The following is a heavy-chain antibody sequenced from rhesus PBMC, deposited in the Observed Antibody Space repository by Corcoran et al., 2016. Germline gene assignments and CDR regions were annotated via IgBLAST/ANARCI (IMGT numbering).Heavy chain of an antibody. CDR2: ISGSGWST. Sequence: QLQLQESGPGLVKPSETLSLPCAVSGGSISSNYWSWIRQPPGKGLEWIRRISGSGWSTNSNHSLKSRVTSSTDTSKNQFSLKLSSVTAADTAVYYCARDLGSFDYWGQGVLVTVSS. V-gene: IGHV4-173*01. CDR3: ARDLGSFDY. CDR1: GGSISSNY. J-gene: IGHJ4*01. D-gene: IGHD6-25*01.